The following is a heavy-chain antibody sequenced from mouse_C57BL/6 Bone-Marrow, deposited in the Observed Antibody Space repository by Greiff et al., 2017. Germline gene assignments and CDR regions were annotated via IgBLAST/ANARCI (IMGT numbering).Heavy chain of an antibody. CDR2: IYPRSVNP. Sequence: VQLQQSGAELARPGASVKLSCTASGFTFTSYGISWVKQRTGQGLEWIGEIYPRSVNPYYNEKFKGKATLTADKSSSTAYMELRSLSSEDSDVYCCARIYRYYYGSSYYLYYWGQGTTLTVSS. D-gene: IGHD1-1*01. CDR3: ARIYRYYYGSSYYLYY. CDR1: GFTFTSYG. V-gene: IGHV1-81*01. J-gene: IGHJ2*01.